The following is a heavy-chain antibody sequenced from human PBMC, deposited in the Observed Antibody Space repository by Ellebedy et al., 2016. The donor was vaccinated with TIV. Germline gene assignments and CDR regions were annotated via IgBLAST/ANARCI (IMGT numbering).Heavy chain of an antibody. D-gene: IGHD3-3*02. CDR3: ARDRGHFHFWSGLPAF. V-gene: IGHV3-7*01. CDR1: GFTFSSYW. Sequence: PGGSLRLSCAASGFTFSSYWMSWVRQAPGKGLEWVANIKQAGSEKYYVDSVKGRFTISRDNAKNSLYLQMNSLRPEDTAVYYCARDRGHFHFWSGLPAFWGQGTLVAVSS. CDR2: IKQAGSEK. J-gene: IGHJ4*02.